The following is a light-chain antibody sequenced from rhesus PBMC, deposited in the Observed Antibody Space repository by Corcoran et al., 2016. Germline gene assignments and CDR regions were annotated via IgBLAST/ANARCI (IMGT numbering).Light chain of an antibody. V-gene: IGKV1-22*01. J-gene: IGKJ4*01. CDR2: KAS. CDR3: QQYSSRPPT. CDR1: QGISSW. Sequence: DIQMTQSPSSLSASVGDTVTITCRARQGISSWLAWYQQKPGKAPQLLIYKASSLQSGVPSRFSGSGSGTGFSLTVRSLQYEDFATYYCQQYSSRPPTFGGGTKVELK.